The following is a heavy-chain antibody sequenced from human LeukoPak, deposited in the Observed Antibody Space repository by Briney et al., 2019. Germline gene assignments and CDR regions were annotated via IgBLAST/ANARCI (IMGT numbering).Heavy chain of an antibody. J-gene: IGHJ3*02. CDR1: GFTFNSFA. Sequence: GGSLRLSCAASGFTFNSFAMNWVRQAPGKGLEWVSAISGSGGSTYYADSVKGRFTISRDNSKNTLYLQMNSLRAEDTAVYYCASVVVITLGDAFDIWGQGTMVTVSS. D-gene: IGHD3-22*01. CDR2: ISGSGGST. CDR3: ASVVVITLGDAFDI. V-gene: IGHV3-23*01.